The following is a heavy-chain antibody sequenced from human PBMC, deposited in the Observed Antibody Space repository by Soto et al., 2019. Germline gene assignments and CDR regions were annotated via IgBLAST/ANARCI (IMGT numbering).Heavy chain of an antibody. CDR3: ARVGGTGGYTYGLDY. J-gene: IGHJ4*02. V-gene: IGHV1-69*06. D-gene: IGHD5-18*01. CDR1: GGTFSSYA. CDR2: VIPVFGTG. Sequence: QVQLVQSGAEVKKPGSSVKVSCKASGGTFSSYAISWVRQSPGQVLEWMGGVIPVFGTGIYAQKFQGRVTITADKSTNTAYMELSSLRSEDTAVYFCARVGGTGGYTYGLDYWGQGTLVTVSS.